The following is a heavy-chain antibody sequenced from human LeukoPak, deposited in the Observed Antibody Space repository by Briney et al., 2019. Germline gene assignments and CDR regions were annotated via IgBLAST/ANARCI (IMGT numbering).Heavy chain of an antibody. J-gene: IGHJ4*02. CDR1: GYSFTSYD. D-gene: IGHD6-19*01. CDR2: MNPNSGNT. CDR3: ALAGRGYYFDY. Sequence: ASVKVSCKASGYSFTSYDINWVRQATGQGLEWMGWMNPNSGNTGYAQKVPGRVTMTRTTSISTAYLELSSLRSEDTAVYYCALAGRGYYFDYWGQGTLVTVSS. V-gene: IGHV1-8*01.